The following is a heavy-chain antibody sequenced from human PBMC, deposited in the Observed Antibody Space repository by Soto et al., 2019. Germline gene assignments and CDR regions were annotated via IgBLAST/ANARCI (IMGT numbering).Heavy chain of an antibody. CDR3: ARDHVRRDYYNSFDT. V-gene: IGHV3-9*01. D-gene: IGHD3-22*01. CDR2: ISRNSGSI. CDR1: GFTFGSYT. J-gene: IGHJ5*02. Sequence: EVQLVESGGGLVQPGRSLRLSCAASGFTFGSYTMHWVRQAPGKGLEWVSDISRNSGSICYADSVKGRFTISRDNAKNSLYLQMNSLRDEDTAVYYCARDHVRRDYYNSFDTWGQGTLVTVSS.